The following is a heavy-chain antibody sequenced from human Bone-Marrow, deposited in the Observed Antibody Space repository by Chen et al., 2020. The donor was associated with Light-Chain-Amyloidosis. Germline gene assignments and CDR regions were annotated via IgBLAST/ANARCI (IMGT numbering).Heavy chain of an antibody. D-gene: IGHD5-12*01. CDR1: GYNFPNYW. J-gene: IGHJ4*02. CDR2: IYPDDSDA. Sequence: EVQLEQSGPEVKKPGESLKIPCKGSGYNFPNYWIGWVRQMPGKGLEWMGVIYPDDSDARYSPSFEGQVTISADKSITTAYLQWRSLKASDTAMYYCARRRDGYNFDYWGQGTLVTVSS. CDR3: ARRRDGYNFDY. V-gene: IGHV5-51*01.